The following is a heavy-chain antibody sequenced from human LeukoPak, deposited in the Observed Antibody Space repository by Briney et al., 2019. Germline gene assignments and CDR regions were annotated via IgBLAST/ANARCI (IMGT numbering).Heavy chain of an antibody. V-gene: IGHV1-8*01. J-gene: IGHJ4*02. CDR2: MNPNSGNT. D-gene: IGHD6-6*01. CDR1: GYTFTSYD. CDR3: ARGIAARRAFDY. Sequence: ASVKVSCKASGYTFTSYDINWVRHATGQGLVWMGWMNPNSGNTGYAQKFEGRVTMTRNTSISTAYMELSSLRSEDTAVYYCARGIAARRAFDYWGQGTLVTVSS.